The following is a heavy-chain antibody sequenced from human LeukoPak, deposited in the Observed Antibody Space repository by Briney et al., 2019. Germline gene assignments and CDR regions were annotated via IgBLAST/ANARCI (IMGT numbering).Heavy chain of an antibody. J-gene: IGHJ6*02. V-gene: IGHV1-8*01. D-gene: IGHD3-10*01. CDR3: ARGGTLVQGVTILYGMDV. Sequence: GASVKVSCKTSGDTFTSYDINWVRQATGQGLEWMGWMNPRSGNTIYTQKFQGRVAMTRDTSTSTAYMELSSLRSEDTAVYCCARGGTLVQGVTILYGMDVWGQGTTVTVSS. CDR2: MNPRSGNT. CDR1: GDTFTSYD.